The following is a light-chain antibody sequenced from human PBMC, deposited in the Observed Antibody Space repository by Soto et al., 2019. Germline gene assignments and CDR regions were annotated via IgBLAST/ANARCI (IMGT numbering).Light chain of an antibody. Sequence: EIVLTQSPGTLSLSPGERATLSCRASQSVSSSYLAWYQQKPGQAPRLLIYGASSRATGIPDRFSGSGSGTDFTLTISSLQPDDFATYYCQQYNSYSRTFGQGTRWIS. CDR3: QQYNSYSRT. CDR1: QSVSSSY. J-gene: IGKJ1*01. CDR2: GAS. V-gene: IGKV3-20*01.